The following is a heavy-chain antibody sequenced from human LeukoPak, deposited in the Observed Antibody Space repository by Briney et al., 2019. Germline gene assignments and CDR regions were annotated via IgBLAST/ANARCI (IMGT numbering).Heavy chain of an antibody. Sequence: GGSLRLSCAASGFTFSSYSMNWVRQAPGKGLEWVSSISSSSSYIYYADSVKGRFTTSRDNAKNSLYLQMNSLRAEDTAVYYCASEIVVVPAAPKSDYWGQGTLVTVSS. J-gene: IGHJ4*02. V-gene: IGHV3-21*01. D-gene: IGHD2-2*01. CDR1: GFTFSSYS. CDR3: ASEIVVVPAAPKSDY. CDR2: ISSSSSYI.